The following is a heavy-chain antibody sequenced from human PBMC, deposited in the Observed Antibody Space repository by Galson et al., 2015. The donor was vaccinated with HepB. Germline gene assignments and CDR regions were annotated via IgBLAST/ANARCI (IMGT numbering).Heavy chain of an antibody. CDR1: GGSISSSSYY. V-gene: IGHV4-39*01. Sequence: ETLSLTCTVSGGSISSSSYYWGWIRQPPGKGLEWIGSIYYTGNGKTYYTPSLQSRVTISVGTSKNQFSLKLSSVTAADTAVYYCATGWLALDYWGQGTLVTVSS. CDR2: IYYTGNGKT. J-gene: IGHJ4*02. D-gene: IGHD6-19*01. CDR3: ATGWLALDY.